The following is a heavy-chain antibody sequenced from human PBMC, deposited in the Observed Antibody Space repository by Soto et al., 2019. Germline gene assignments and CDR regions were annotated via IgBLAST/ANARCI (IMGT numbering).Heavy chain of an antibody. CDR3: ARALVRGVTIDAFDI. CDR1: GFTFSSYG. V-gene: IGHV3-33*01. D-gene: IGHD3-10*01. CDR2: IWYDGSNK. Sequence: GGSLRLSCAASGFTFSSYGMHWVRQAPGKGLEWVAVIWYDGSNKYYADSVKGRFTISRDNSKNSLYLQMNSLGAEDTAVYYCARALVRGVTIDAFDIWGQGTMVTVSS. J-gene: IGHJ3*02.